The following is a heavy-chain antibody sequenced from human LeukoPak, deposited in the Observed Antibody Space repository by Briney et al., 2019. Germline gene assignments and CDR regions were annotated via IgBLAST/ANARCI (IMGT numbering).Heavy chain of an antibody. D-gene: IGHD6-13*01. CDR2: ITASGGTT. J-gene: IGHJ4*02. CDR1: EFTFSSYA. V-gene: IGHV3-23*01. CDR3: AKSTGYSTTGRDFDS. Sequence: GGSLRLSCAASEFTFSSYAMSWVRQAPGKGLEWVSGITASGGTTYYADSVKGRFTISRDNSKNTLYLQLSSLRAEDTAVYYCAKSTGYSTTGRDFDSWGRGTLVTVSS.